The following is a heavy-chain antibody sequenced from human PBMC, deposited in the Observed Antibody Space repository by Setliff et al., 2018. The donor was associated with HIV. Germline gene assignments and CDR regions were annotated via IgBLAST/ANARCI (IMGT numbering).Heavy chain of an antibody. V-gene: IGHV4-4*09. J-gene: IGHJ4*02. Sequence: PSETLSLTCIVSGGSISNYYWSWIRQPPGKGLEWIGYIYSSGKTKYNPSLKSRVTMSVDTSQNQFSLNLNSVTAAATAVYFCARHPPKVAYYSSGPTNYLDYWGRGTLVTVSS. CDR1: GGSISNYY. CDR3: ARHPPKVAYYSSGPTNYLDY. CDR2: IYSSGKT. D-gene: IGHD3-10*01.